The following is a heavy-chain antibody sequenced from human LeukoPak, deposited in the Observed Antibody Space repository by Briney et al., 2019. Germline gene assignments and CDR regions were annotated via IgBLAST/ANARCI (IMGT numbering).Heavy chain of an antibody. Sequence: GESLKISCKGSGYIFTNYWIGWVRQMPGKGLEWMGIIYPGDSDTRYRSSFQGQVTISADKSISTAYLQWSSLKASDTDMYYCARSGSSWYLNAFDIWGQGTMVAVSS. CDR1: GYIFTNYW. V-gene: IGHV5-51*01. CDR2: IYPGDSDT. CDR3: ARSGSSWYLNAFDI. J-gene: IGHJ3*02. D-gene: IGHD6-13*01.